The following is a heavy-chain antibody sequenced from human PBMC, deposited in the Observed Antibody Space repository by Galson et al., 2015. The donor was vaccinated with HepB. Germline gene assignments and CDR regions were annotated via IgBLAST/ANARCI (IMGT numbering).Heavy chain of an antibody. Sequence: QSGAEVKKPGGSLTISCTASGYSFTTHWIGWVRQMPGKGLEWMGIIFPGDSDTRYSPSFHGQVTTSVDKSSSTAYLQWSSLKAADTAMYYCARLGGGMTTSLYYYYYMDVWGQGTTVTVSS. J-gene: IGHJ6*03. D-gene: IGHD3-10*01. V-gene: IGHV5-51*03. CDR1: GYSFTTHW. CDR2: IFPGDSDT. CDR3: ARLGGGMTTSLYYYYYMDV.